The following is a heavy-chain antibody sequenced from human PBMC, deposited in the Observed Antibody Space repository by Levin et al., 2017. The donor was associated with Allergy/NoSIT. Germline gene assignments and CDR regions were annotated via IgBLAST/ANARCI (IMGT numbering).Heavy chain of an antibody. CDR3: ARKGDGSGSYLTVYYYYGMDV. J-gene: IGHJ6*02. V-gene: IGHV3-7*01. CDR1: GFTFSSYW. D-gene: IGHD3-10*01. Sequence: GGSLRLSCAASGFTFSSYWMSWVRQAPGKGLEWVANIKQDGSEKYYVDSVKGRFTISRDNAKNSLYLQMNSLRAEDTAVYYCARKGDGSGSYLTVYYYYGMDVWGQGTAVTVSS. CDR2: IKQDGSEK.